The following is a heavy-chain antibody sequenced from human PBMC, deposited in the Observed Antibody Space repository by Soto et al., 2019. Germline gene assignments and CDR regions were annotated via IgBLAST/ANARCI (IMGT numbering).Heavy chain of an antibody. CDR1: GFTVSNNY. V-gene: IGHV3-53*01. Sequence: GGSLRLSCAASGFTVSNNYMRWVRQAPGKGLEWVSLIYSGGNTHYADSVKGRFTISRDNSKNTLFLQMNSLRVEDTAVYYCARDPPGIAASGAGGWGQGTLVTVSS. J-gene: IGHJ4*02. CDR2: IYSGGNT. D-gene: IGHD6-13*01. CDR3: ARDPPGIAASGAGG.